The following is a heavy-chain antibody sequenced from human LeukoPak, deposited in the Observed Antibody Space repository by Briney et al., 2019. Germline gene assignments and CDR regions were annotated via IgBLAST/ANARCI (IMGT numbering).Heavy chain of an antibody. CDR3: ANWGSLGFVYYGMDV. Sequence: GGSLRLSCAASGFTFSSYAMSWVRQAPGKGLEWVSAISGSGGSTYYADSVKGRFTISRDNSKNTLYLQMNSLRAEDTAVYYCANWGSLGFVYYGMDVWGQGTTVTVSS. CDR1: GFTFSSYA. J-gene: IGHJ6*02. D-gene: IGHD7-27*01. CDR2: ISGSGGST. V-gene: IGHV3-23*01.